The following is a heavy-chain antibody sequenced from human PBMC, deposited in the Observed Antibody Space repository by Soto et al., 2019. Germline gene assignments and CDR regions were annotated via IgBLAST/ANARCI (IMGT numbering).Heavy chain of an antibody. V-gene: IGHV1-46*01. Sequence: GASVKVSCKASGYTFTSYYMHWVRQAPGQGLEWMGIINPSGGSTSYAQKFQGRVTMTRDTSTSTVYMELSSLRSEDTAVYYCASSALTTAAYYYYGMDVWGQGTTVTVSS. J-gene: IGHJ6*02. D-gene: IGHD4-17*01. CDR2: INPSGGST. CDR3: ASSALTTAAYYYYGMDV. CDR1: GYTFTSYY.